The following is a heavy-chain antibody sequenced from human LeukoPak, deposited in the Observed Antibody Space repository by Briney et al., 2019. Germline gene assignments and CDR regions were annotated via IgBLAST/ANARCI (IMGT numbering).Heavy chain of an antibody. Sequence: ASVKVSCKASGYTFTSYYMHWVRQAPGQGLEWMGIINPSGGSTSYAQKFQGRVTMTRDTSTSIVYMDLSSLRSEDTAVYYCARDAVGSSRDGFMFDPWGQGTLVTVSS. CDR2: INPSGGST. CDR1: GYTFTSYY. CDR3: ARDAVGSSRDGFMFDP. V-gene: IGHV1-46*01. J-gene: IGHJ5*02. D-gene: IGHD5-24*01.